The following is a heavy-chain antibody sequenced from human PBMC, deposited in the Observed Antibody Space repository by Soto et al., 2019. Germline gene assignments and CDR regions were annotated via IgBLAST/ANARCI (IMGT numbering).Heavy chain of an antibody. CDR3: ARGGGVTATFDY. D-gene: IGHD5-18*01. Sequence: QVQLQESGPGLVKPSETVSLTCTVSGGSVSSGSYYWSWIRQPPGKGLEWIGYIYDSGSTNYNPSLKSRVTISVDTSKNRFSLKLSSVIAADTAVYYCARGGGVTATFDYWGQGTLVTVPS. CDR2: IYDSGST. V-gene: IGHV4-61*01. J-gene: IGHJ4*02. CDR1: GGSVSSGSYY.